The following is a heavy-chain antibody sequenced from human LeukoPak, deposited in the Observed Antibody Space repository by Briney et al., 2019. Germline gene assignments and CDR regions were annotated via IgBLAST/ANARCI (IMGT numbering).Heavy chain of an antibody. J-gene: IGHJ4*02. D-gene: IGHD5-24*01. CDR1: GYTFTGYY. V-gene: IGHV1-2*02. Sequence: ASVKVSCKASGYTFTGYYMHWVRQAPGQGLEWMGWINPNSGGTNYAQKFQGRVTMTRDTSISTAYMELSRLRSDDTAEYYCARSRDGYYEHFDYWGQGTLVTVSS. CDR2: INPNSGGT. CDR3: ARSRDGYYEHFDY.